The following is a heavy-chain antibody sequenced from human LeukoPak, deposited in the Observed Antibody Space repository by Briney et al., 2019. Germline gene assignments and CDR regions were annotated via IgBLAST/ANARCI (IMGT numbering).Heavy chain of an antibody. Sequence: GGSLRLSCAASGFTFTKNWMHWVRQAPGKGLVWVSLIKDDGTTTAYADSVKGRFTISRDNVGSSLYLEMNSLSVEDTALYYCTRGLSGTHNAFDLWGQGTLVTVSS. CDR3: TRGLSGTHNAFDL. CDR2: IKDDGTTT. CDR1: GFTFTKNW. D-gene: IGHD6-25*01. V-gene: IGHV3-74*01. J-gene: IGHJ3*01.